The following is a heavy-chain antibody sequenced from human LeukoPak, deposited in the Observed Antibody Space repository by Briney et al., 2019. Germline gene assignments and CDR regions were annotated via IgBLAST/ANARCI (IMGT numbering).Heavy chain of an antibody. CDR1: GGSIRSYY. Sequence: SETLSLTCTVSGGSIRSYYWSWIRQPPGKGLEWIGYIFYSGSTSYNPSLKSRVTISVDTSKNQFSLKLSSVTAADTAVYYCARGPHTGVNYYDSSGYYYWGQGTLVTVSS. J-gene: IGHJ4*02. V-gene: IGHV4-59*12. CDR2: IFYSGST. D-gene: IGHD3-22*01. CDR3: ARGPHTGVNYYDSSGYYY.